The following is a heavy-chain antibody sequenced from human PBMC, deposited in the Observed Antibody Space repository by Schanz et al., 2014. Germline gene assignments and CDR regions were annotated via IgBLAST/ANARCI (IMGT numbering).Heavy chain of an antibody. J-gene: IGHJ4*02. CDR2: IGGSDGNT. Sequence: QVQLVQSGGEVKTPGASVKVSCKASGYTFTRSGISWVRQAPGQGLEWMGWIGGSDGNTNFAQKFQGRVTMTTDTSTSTVYMELSGLTSDDTAVYFCARDPYGKNSGDFDYWGQGTLVTVSS. CDR1: GYTFTRSG. CDR3: ARDPYGKNSGDFDY. D-gene: IGHD4-17*01. V-gene: IGHV1-18*01.